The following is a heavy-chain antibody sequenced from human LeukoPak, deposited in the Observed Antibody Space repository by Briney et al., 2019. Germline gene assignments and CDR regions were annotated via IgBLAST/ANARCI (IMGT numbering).Heavy chain of an antibody. J-gene: IGHJ4*02. Sequence: GGSLRLSCAASGFTFDSYAVSWVRQAPGKGLEWVSAISGSGLDTYYADSVKGRFTVSRDNSKNTVCLQMNSLRAEDTAIYYCAREREGSTLNWGQGTLVTVSS. CDR3: AREREGSTLN. CDR1: GFTFDSYA. D-gene: IGHD5/OR15-5a*01. V-gene: IGHV3-23*01. CDR2: ISGSGLDT.